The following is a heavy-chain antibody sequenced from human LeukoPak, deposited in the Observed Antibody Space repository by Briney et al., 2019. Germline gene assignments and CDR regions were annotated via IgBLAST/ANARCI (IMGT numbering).Heavy chain of an antibody. Sequence: ASVKVSCKASGYTFTGFFVHWVRQAPGQGLEWMRWIHPNSGVTKYAQKFQGRITLTRDTSITTAYMELTGLKSDDRAVYYCAMQENSLFDYWGQGTLVTVSS. CDR1: GYTFTGFF. CDR2: IHPNSGVT. CDR3: AMQENSLFDY. V-gene: IGHV1-2*02. D-gene: IGHD1-7*01. J-gene: IGHJ4*02.